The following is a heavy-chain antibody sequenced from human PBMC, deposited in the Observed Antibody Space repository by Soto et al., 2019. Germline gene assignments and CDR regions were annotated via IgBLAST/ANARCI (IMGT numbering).Heavy chain of an antibody. V-gene: IGHV6-1*01. CDR2: TYYRSKWYN. Sequence: SQTLSLTCAISGDSVSSNSAAWNRIRQSPSRGLEWLGRTYYRSKWYNDYAVSVKSRITINPDTSKNQFSLQLNSVTPEDTAVYYCAIQGYSSGWYGGYYYYYGMDVWGQGTTVTVPS. CDR1: GDSVSSNSAA. CDR3: AIQGYSSGWYGGYYYYYGMDV. J-gene: IGHJ6*02. D-gene: IGHD6-19*01.